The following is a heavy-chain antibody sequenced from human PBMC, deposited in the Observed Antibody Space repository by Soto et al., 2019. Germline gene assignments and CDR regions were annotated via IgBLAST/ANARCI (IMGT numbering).Heavy chain of an antibody. V-gene: IGHV3-48*03. CDR2: IGRGGDTI. CDR1: GFIFSEYE. J-gene: IGHJ5*02. CDR3: SRGRSPYYGYFDP. D-gene: IGHD3-3*01. Sequence: GGSLRLSCVVSGFIFSEYEFNWVRQAPGKGLEWVSYIGRGGDTIYDAHSVKGRFIISRDDDKNTLYLQMNGLRADDTAVYYCSRGRSPYYGYFDPWGPGTLVTVSS.